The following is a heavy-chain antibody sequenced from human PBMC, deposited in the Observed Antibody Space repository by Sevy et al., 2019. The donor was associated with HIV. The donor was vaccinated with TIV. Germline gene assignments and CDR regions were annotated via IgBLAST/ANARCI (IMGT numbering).Heavy chain of an antibody. CDR1: GYTFTSYD. J-gene: IGHJ5*02. CDR3: TRVRALNYYDTSVSMEYNWFDP. V-gene: IGHV1-8*02. CDR2: TNPNTGNT. Sequence: ASVKVSCKASGYTFTSYDINWVRQATGQGLEWMGWTNPNTGNTGYAQKFQGRVTMTRDTSTSTAYMELRSLRSDDTAIYYCTRVRALNYYDTSVSMEYNWFDPWGQGTLVTVSS. D-gene: IGHD3-22*01.